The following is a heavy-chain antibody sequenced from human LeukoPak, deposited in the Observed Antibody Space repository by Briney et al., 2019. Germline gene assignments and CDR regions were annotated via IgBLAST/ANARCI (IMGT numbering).Heavy chain of an antibody. D-gene: IGHD5-12*01. CDR3: AKHLGRATVAKVDIY. Sequence: GGSLRLSCTASGFTFSSYGMHWVRQAPGKGLEWVAFTRYDGSNKYYADSVKGRFTISRDNSKNTLYLQMNSLRAEDTAVYYCAKHLGRATVAKVDIYWGQGTLVTVSS. CDR2: TRYDGSNK. CDR1: GFTFSSYG. J-gene: IGHJ4*02. V-gene: IGHV3-30*02.